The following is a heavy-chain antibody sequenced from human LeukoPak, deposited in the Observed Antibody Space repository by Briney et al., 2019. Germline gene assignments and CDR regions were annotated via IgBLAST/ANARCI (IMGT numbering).Heavy chain of an antibody. Sequence: PGGSLRLSCAASGFTFSSYAMSWVRQAPGKGLEWVSAISGSGGSTYYADSVKGRFTISRDNSKNTLYLQMNSLRAEDTAVYYCAKDRQTNYYGSGSYIVWGQGTLVTVSS. V-gene: IGHV3-23*01. CDR2: ISGSGGST. CDR1: GFTFSSYA. D-gene: IGHD3-10*01. J-gene: IGHJ4*02. CDR3: AKDRQTNYYGSGSYIV.